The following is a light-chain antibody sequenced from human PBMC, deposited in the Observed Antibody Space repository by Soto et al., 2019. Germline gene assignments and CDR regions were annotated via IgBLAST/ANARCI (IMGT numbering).Light chain of an antibody. CDR2: KAS. V-gene: IGKV1-5*03. CDR3: QHYNSYSEA. Sequence: DIQMSQSPSARAASVADGVTITCRASQTISTWLAWYQQKPGRAPKLLIYKASSLKSGVPSRFSGSGSGTEFTLTISSLQPDDFATYYCQHYNSYSEAFGQGTKVDIK. CDR1: QTISTW. J-gene: IGKJ1*01.